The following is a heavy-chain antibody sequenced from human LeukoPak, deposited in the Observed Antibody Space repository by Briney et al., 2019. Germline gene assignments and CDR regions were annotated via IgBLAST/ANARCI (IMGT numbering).Heavy chain of an antibody. J-gene: IGHJ4*02. Sequence: GGSLSLSCAASGFTFSSYGMHWVRQAPGQGLEWVAVISYDGSNKYYADSVKGRFTISRDNSKNTLYLQMNSLRAEDTAVYYCANEVTTGGFAYWGQGTLVTVSS. CDR3: ANEVTTGGFAY. CDR2: ISYDGSNK. V-gene: IGHV3-30*18. D-gene: IGHD4-17*01. CDR1: GFTFSSYG.